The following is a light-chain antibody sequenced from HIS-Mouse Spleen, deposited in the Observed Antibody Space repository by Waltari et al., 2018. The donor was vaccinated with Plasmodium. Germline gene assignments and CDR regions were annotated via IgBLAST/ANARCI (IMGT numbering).Light chain of an antibody. CDR1: ALPKNY. Sequence: SYELTQPPSVSVSPGQTARITCSGDALPKNYAYWYQQKSGQDPGLVIYEDSKRPSGIPERFSGSSSGTMATLTISGAQVEDEADYYCYSTDSSGNHRVFGGGTKLTVL. CDR3: YSTDSSGNHRV. CDR2: EDS. J-gene: IGLJ3*02. V-gene: IGLV3-10*01.